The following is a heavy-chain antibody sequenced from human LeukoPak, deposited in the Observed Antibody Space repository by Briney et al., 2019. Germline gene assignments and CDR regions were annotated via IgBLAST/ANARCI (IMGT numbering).Heavy chain of an antibody. CDR3: ARDGSQNYYDSSGYYIRYDAFDI. CDR2: IKQDGSEK. Sequence: GGSLRLSCAASGFTFSSYWMSWVRQAPGKGLEWVANIKQDGSEKYYVDSVKGRFTISRDNAKNSLYLQMNSLRAEDTAVYYCARDGSQNYYDSSGYYIRYDAFDIRGQGTMVTVSS. D-gene: IGHD3-22*01. J-gene: IGHJ3*02. V-gene: IGHV3-7*01. CDR1: GFTFSSYW.